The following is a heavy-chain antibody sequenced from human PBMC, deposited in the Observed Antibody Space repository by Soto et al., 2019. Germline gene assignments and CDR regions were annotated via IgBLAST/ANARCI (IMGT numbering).Heavy chain of an antibody. CDR1: GFTFDDHT. CDR2: ISWNSGII. J-gene: IGHJ3*01. CDR3: TKGTPSPRCFFGAFYV. Sequence: DAQLVESGGGLVQPGKSLRISCVASGFTFDDHTMHWVRQAPGRGLEWVSCISWNSGIIGYADSVKGRFTISRDNAKNFPYPRKDSPRPEDPAVYFCTKGTPSPRCFFGAFYVWGQGTKVTVSS. D-gene: IGHD3-3*01. V-gene: IGHV3-9*01.